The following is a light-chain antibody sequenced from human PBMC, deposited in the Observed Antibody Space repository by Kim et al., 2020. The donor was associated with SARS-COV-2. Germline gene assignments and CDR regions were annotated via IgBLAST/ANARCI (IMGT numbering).Light chain of an antibody. CDR3: SAWDSSLGAWV. J-gene: IGLJ3*02. CDR1: SNNIGNQG. Sequence: QAGLTQPPSVSKGLRQTATLTCTGNSNNIGNQGAVWLQHHQGHPPKLLSYRNNNRPSGISGSLSASRSGNTASLTITGLQPEDEADYYCSAWDSSLGAWVFGGGTQLTVL. V-gene: IGLV10-54*01. CDR2: RNN.